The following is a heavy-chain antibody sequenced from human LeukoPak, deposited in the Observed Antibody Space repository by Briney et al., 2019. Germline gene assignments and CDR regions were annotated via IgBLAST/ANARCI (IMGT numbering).Heavy chain of an antibody. D-gene: IGHD3-22*01. CDR2: INHSGST. Sequence: PSETLSLTCAVYGGSFSGYYWSWIRQPPGKGLEWIGEINHSGSTNYNPSLKSRVTISVDTSKNQFSLKLSSVTAADTAVYYCARGFNDSSGYYYDPFDYWSQGTLVTVSS. CDR3: ARGFNDSSGYYYDPFDY. V-gene: IGHV4-34*01. CDR1: GGSFSGYY. J-gene: IGHJ4*02.